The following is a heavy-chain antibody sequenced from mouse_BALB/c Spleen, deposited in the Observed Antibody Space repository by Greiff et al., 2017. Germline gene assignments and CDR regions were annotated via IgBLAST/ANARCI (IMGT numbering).Heavy chain of an antibody. J-gene: IGHJ3*01. Sequence: EVQLQESGPELVKPGASVKISCKASGYSFTGYFMNWVMQSHGKSLEWIGRINPYNGDTFYNQKFKGKATLTVDKSSSTAHMELRSLASEDSAVYYCAREGKGFAYWGQGTLVTVSA. V-gene: IGHV1-20*02. CDR3: AREGKGFAY. CDR2: INPYNGDT. D-gene: IGHD2-1*01. CDR1: GYSFTGYF.